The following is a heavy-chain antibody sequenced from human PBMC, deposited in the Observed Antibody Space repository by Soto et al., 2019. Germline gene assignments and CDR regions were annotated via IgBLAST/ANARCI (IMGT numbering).Heavy chain of an antibody. V-gene: IGHV1-69*12. CDR3: ARGDKYCISTSCSSSFDY. J-gene: IGHJ4*02. D-gene: IGHD2-2*01. CDR2: IIPIFGTA. Sequence: QVQLVQSGAEVKKPGSSVKVSCKASGGTFSSYAISWVRQAPGQGLEWMGGIIPIFGTANYAQKFQGRVTITADESTSTAYMELSSLRSEDTAVYYCARGDKYCISTSCSSSFDYWGQGTLVTVSS. CDR1: GGTFSSYA.